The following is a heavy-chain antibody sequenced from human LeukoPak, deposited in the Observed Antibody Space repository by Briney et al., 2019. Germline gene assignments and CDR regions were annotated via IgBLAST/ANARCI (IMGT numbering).Heavy chain of an antibody. J-gene: IGHJ4*02. CDR1: GFSFSSYA. V-gene: IGHV3-23*01. Sequence: GGSLRLSCAASGFSFSSYAMSWVRQAPGKGLEWVSAISGSGGTTYYADSVKGRFTISRDKSKNTLYLQMNSLRAEDTAVYYCAKGATYYYDSSGYYPPHFDYWGQGTLVTVSS. D-gene: IGHD3-22*01. CDR3: AKGATYYYDSSGYYPPHFDY. CDR2: ISGSGGTT.